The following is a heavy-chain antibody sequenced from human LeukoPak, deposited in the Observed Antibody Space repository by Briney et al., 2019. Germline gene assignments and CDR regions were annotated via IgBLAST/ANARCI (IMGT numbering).Heavy chain of an antibody. Sequence: GGSLRLSCAAPGFTFSHYGMQWVRQAPGKGLEWVAFIEFDGSNKNYAEYVKGRFSISRDNSKSMVYLQMDSLRVGDTAVYYCAKDPRYDSGKSDWVQGTLVTVSS. J-gene: IGHJ4*02. CDR1: GFTFSHYG. D-gene: IGHD3-22*01. CDR2: IEFDGSNK. V-gene: IGHV3-30*02. CDR3: AKDPRYDSGKSD.